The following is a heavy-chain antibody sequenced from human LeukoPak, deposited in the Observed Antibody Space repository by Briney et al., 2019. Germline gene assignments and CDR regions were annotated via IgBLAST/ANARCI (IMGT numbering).Heavy chain of an antibody. CDR3: ARGNQQLPRSTPDY. V-gene: IGHV3-74*01. D-gene: IGHD2-2*01. CDR2: IKTDGSTT. CDR1: GFTFSSSW. Sequence: GGSLRLSWAVSGFTFSSSWMHWVRQAPGKGLVWVSHIKTDGSTTAYADSVKGRFTISRDNAKNMLYLQMNSLRAEDTGVYYCARGNQQLPRSTPDYWGQGTLVTVSS. J-gene: IGHJ4*02.